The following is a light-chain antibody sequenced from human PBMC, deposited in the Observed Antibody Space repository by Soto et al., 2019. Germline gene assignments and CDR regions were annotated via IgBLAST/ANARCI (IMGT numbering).Light chain of an antibody. CDR1: QYINTR. CDR2: QTS. V-gene: IGKV3-11*01. J-gene: IGKJ1*01. CDR3: HQRQSWPRT. Sequence: ETVLTQSPATLSSXPXXXXXPXXRASQYINTRLAWYQHRPGQAPRLLIYQTSIRAAGIPARFSASGSGTDFTLTISDVQPEDFALYYCHQRQSWPRTFGQGTKVDI.